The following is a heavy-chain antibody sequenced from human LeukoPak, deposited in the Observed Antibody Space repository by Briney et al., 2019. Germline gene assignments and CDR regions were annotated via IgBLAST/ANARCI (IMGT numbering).Heavy chain of an antibody. V-gene: IGHV3-13*01. J-gene: IGHJ4*02. CDR3: ARAVAAARGVNYFDY. CDR2: IGTTGDT. Sequence: PGGSLRLSCAASGFTFSTYEMHWVRQVAGKYLEWVSAIGTTGDTYYPGSVKGRFTISRENAKNSLYLQMNSLRAGDTAVYYCARAVAAARGVNYFDYWGQGTLVTVSS. CDR1: GFTFSTYE. D-gene: IGHD3-10*01.